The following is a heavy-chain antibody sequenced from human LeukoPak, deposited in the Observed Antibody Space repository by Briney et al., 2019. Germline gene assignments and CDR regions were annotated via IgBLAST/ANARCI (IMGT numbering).Heavy chain of an antibody. CDR1: GYTFTSYG. Sequence: ASVKVSCKASGYTFTSYGISLVRQAPGQGLEWMGWISAYNGNTNYAQKLQGRVTMTTDTSTSTAYMELRSLRSDDTAVYYCARQVIPYGDYDYWGQGTLVTVSS. J-gene: IGHJ4*02. CDR3: ARQVIPYGDYDY. CDR2: ISAYNGNT. V-gene: IGHV1-18*01. D-gene: IGHD4-17*01.